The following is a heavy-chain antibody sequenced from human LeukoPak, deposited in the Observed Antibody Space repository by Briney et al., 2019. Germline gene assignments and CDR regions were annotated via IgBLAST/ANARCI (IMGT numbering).Heavy chain of an antibody. CDR1: GFTFSSYG. CDR3: ARWGSGGLTLDY. J-gene: IGHJ4*02. V-gene: IGHV3-33*08. Sequence: GGSLRLSCAASGFTFSSYGMHWVRQAPGKGLEWVAVIRNDGSQNYYADSVKGRFTISKDNSRNTLNLQMDSLRAEDTAVYYCARWGSGGLTLDYWGQGTLVTVSS. CDR2: IRNDGSQN. D-gene: IGHD3-10*01.